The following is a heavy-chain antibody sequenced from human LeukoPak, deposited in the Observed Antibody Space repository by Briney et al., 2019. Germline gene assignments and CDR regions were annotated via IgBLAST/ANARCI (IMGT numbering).Heavy chain of an antibody. J-gene: IGHJ4*02. V-gene: IGHV1-18*01. CDR3: ARVEGSSWFYLFDY. D-gene: IGHD6-13*01. CDR2: ISAYNGNT. Sequence: ASVKVSCKASGYTFTSYGIRWVRQAPGQGLDRMGWISAYNGNTNYAQKLQGRVTMTTDTSTSTAYMELRSLRSDDTAVYYCARVEGSSWFYLFDYWGQGTLVTVSS. CDR1: GYTFTSYG.